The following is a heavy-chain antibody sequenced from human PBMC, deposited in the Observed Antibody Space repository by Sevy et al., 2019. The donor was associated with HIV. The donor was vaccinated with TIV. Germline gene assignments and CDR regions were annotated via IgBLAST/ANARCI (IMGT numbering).Heavy chain of an antibody. D-gene: IGHD1-26*01. J-gene: IGHJ4*02. CDR1: GGSISSSSYY. V-gene: IGHV4-39*01. Sequence: SETLSLTCTVSGGSISSSSYYWGWIRQPPGKGLEWIGSIYYSGSTYYNPSLKSRVTISVDTSKNQFSLKLSSVTAADPAVYYCAGTGSFRVFDYWGQGTLVTVSS. CDR3: AGTGSFRVFDY. CDR2: IYYSGST.